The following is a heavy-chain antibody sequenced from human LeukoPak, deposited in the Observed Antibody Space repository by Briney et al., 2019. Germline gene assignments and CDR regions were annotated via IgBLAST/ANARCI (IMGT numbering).Heavy chain of an antibody. V-gene: IGHV3-23*01. J-gene: IGHJ5*02. D-gene: IGHD4-17*01. CDR2: IGASGAGT. Sequence: PGRSLRLSCAASGFTFNAYAMSWVRQAPGKGLEWLSSIGASGAGTYYAASVKGRFIISRDNSKNTLSLQMNSLRVDDTAVYYCAKDDYGDYVRWFDPWGQGTLATVSS. CDR1: GFTFNAYA. CDR3: AKDDYGDYVRWFDP.